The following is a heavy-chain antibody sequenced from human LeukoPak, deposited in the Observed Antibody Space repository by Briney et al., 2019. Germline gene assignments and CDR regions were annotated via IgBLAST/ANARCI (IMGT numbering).Heavy chain of an antibody. CDR2: ISSSGGST. J-gene: IGHJ4*02. CDR3: ARSAGLRCFDY. V-gene: IGHV3-23*01. Sequence: GGSLRLSCVASGFTFSSYAMSWVRQAPGKGLEWVSGISSSGGSTYYADSVKGRFTISRDNSKDTLYLQMDSLRAGDTAVYYCARSAGLRCFDYWGLGTLVTVSS. CDR1: GFTFSSYA. D-gene: IGHD4-17*01.